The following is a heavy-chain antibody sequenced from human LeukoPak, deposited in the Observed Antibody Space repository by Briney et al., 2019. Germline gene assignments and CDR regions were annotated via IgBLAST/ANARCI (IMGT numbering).Heavy chain of an antibody. Sequence: SETLSLTCSVSGDSISNFYWGWIRQPPGKGLEWIGSIYYSGSTYYNPSLKSRVTISVDTSKNQFSLKLSSVTAADTAVYYCARHLRGSGYYYYYYMDVWGKGATVTISS. J-gene: IGHJ6*03. D-gene: IGHD2-15*01. V-gene: IGHV4-39*01. CDR1: GDSISNFY. CDR3: ARHLRGSGYYYYYYMDV. CDR2: IYYSGST.